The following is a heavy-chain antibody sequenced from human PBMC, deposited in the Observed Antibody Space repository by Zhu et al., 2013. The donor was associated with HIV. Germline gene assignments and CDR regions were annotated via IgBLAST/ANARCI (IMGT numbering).Heavy chain of an antibody. CDR3: ARGTYYDFWSGYYTTPYYYYGMDV. J-gene: IGHJ6*02. V-gene: IGHV1-69*06. CDR2: IIPIFGTA. D-gene: IGHD3-3*01. Sequence: QVQLVQSGAEVKKPGSSVKVSCKASGGTFSSYAISWVRQAPGQGLEWMGGIIPIFGTANYAQKFQGRVTITADKSTSTAYMELSSLRSEDTAVYYCARGTYYDFWSGYYTTPYYYYGMDVWGQGTTVTVSS. CDR1: GGTFSSYA.